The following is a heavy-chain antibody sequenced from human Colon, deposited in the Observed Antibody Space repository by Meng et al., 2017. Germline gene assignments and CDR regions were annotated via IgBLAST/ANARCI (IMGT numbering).Heavy chain of an antibody. V-gene: IGHV3-30*04. D-gene: IGHD1-26*01. J-gene: IGHJ6*02. CDR1: GFAFNTYT. Sequence: GGSLRLSCAASGFAFNTYTMHWVRQAPGKGLEWVAVITNDGSDRYYGDSVKGRFTVSRDNARNTLYLQMNNLRREVTAVYFCAKVGAPSLIYNYYGMDVWGQGTAVTVSS. CDR2: ITNDGSDR. CDR3: AKVGAPSLIYNYYGMDV.